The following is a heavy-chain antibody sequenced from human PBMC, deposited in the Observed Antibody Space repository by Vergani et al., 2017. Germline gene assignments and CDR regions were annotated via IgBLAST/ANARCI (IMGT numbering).Heavy chain of an antibody. Sequence: EVQLLESGGGLVQPGGSLRLSCAASGFTFSSYAMSWVRQAPGKGLEWVSAISGSGGSTYYADSVKGRFTISRDNSKNTLYLQMNSLRAEDTAVYYCAKSLSSSPLNYYYYYMDVWGKGTTVTVSS. CDR2: ISGSGGST. J-gene: IGHJ6*03. D-gene: IGHD6-13*01. V-gene: IGHV3-23*01. CDR1: GFTFSSYA. CDR3: AKSLSSSPLNYYYYYMDV.